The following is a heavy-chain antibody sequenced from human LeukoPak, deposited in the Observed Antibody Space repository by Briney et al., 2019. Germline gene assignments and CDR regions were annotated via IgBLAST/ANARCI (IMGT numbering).Heavy chain of an antibody. Sequence: ASVKHSCKASGYTFTSYDINWVREATGQGLEWMGWVNPYSGNTAYAQKFQGRVTITRNTSISTAYMELSSLKSEDTAVYYCARGTRHFDYWGQGTLVTVSS. V-gene: IGHV1-8*03. CDR1: GYTFTSYD. CDR2: VNPYSGNT. CDR3: ARGTRHFDY. J-gene: IGHJ4*02.